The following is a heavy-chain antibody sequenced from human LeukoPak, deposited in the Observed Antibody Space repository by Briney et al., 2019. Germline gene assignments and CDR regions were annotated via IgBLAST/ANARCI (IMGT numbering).Heavy chain of an antibody. CDR1: EFTFSNYA. Sequence: VGSLRLSCAASEFTFSNYAVSWVRQSPGKGLEWVSGICGTSGTTYYADSVKGRFTLSRDNSKNTLYLHMNSLRSEDTAVYYCAKESEAIAAAGNLDSWGQGTLVIVSS. CDR3: AKESEAIAAAGNLDS. D-gene: IGHD6-13*01. CDR2: ICGTSGTT. V-gene: IGHV3-23*01. J-gene: IGHJ4*02.